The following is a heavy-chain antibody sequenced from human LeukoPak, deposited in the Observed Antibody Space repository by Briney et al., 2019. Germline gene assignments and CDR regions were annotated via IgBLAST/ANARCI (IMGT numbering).Heavy chain of an antibody. D-gene: IGHD4-11*01. V-gene: IGHV3-7*01. Sequence: GGSLRLSCAASGFTFSSYWMSWVRQAPGKGLEWVANIKQDGSEKYYVNSVKGRFTISRDNAKNSLYLQMNSLRAEDTAIYYCARDGRPLHSNYADYFDYWGQGTLVTVSS. CDR2: IKQDGSEK. CDR1: GFTFSSYW. J-gene: IGHJ4*02. CDR3: ARDGRPLHSNYADYFDY.